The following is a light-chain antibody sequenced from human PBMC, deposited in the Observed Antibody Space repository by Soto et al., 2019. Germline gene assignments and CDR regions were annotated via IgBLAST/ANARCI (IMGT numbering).Light chain of an antibody. CDR1: QSVSSY. J-gene: IGKJ1*01. V-gene: IGKV3-11*01. CDR2: DAS. CDR3: QKRSNLPQT. Sequence: EIVLTPSLATLSLSPGERATLSCRASQSVSSYLAWYQQKPGQAPRLLIYDASNRATGIPARFSGSGSGTDFTLTISSLEPEDFAVYYCQKRSNLPQTFGQGTKVDIK.